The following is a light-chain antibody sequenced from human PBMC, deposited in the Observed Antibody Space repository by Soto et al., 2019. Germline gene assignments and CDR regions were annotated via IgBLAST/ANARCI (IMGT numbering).Light chain of an antibody. Sequence: QSALTQPPSASGSPGQSVTISCTGTSSDVGAYNYVSWYQQHPGKAPKLMIYEVSKRPSGVPDRFSGSKSGNTASLTVSGLQAEDEADYYCQSYDNSLSDVVFGGGTKLTVL. V-gene: IGLV2-8*01. CDR3: QSYDNSLSDVV. J-gene: IGLJ3*02. CDR1: SSDVGAYNY. CDR2: EVS.